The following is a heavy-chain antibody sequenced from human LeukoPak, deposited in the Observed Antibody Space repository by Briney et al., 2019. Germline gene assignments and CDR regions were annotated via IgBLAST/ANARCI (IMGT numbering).Heavy chain of an antibody. V-gene: IGHV3-48*01. CDR1: GFTFSIYS. Sequence: GGSLRLSCATSGFTFSIYSMNWVRQAPGKGLEWVSYITSSNTIYYADSVKGRFTISRDNSRNTMFLQMNSLRAEDTAVYYCARGESFAFDVWGQGTMVTVSS. CDR3: ARGESFAFDV. CDR2: ITSSNTI. J-gene: IGHJ3*01.